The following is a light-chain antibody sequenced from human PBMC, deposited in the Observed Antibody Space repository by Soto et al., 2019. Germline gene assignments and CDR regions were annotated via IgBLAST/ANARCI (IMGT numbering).Light chain of an antibody. V-gene: IGLV2-8*01. CDR3: SSYAGSNNVV. J-gene: IGLJ2*01. CDR1: GSDVGNYVF. Sequence: QSALTQPASVSGSPGQSITISCTGTGSDVGNYVFVSWYQQYPGKAPKLIIYEVSKRPSGVPDRFSGSKSGNTASLTVSGLQAEDDADYYCSSYAGSNNVVFGGGTKVTVL. CDR2: EVS.